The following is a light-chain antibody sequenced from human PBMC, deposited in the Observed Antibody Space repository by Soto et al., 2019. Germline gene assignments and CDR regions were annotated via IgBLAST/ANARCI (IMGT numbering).Light chain of an antibody. CDR3: QQYAKSPVT. J-gene: IGKJ1*01. V-gene: IGKV3-20*01. Sequence: EIVLTQSPGTLSLSPGESATLSCRASQSVSSSYLAWYQWKPGQAPRLLIYGASSRATGIPDRFSGSGSGTDFSLTISRLEPEDFALYYCQQYAKSPVTFGQGTKVEIK. CDR2: GAS. CDR1: QSVSSSY.